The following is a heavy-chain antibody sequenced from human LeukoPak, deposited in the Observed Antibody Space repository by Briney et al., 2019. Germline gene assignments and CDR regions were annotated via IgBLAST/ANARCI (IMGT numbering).Heavy chain of an antibody. Sequence: ASVKVSCKVSGYTLTELSMHWVRQAPGKGLEWMGGFDPEDGETIYAQKFQGRVTMTEDTSTDTAYMELSSLRSEDAAAHYCATDWNCGGDCYSDAFDIWGQGTMVTVSS. CDR2: FDPEDGET. CDR1: GYTLTELS. D-gene: IGHD2-21*02. J-gene: IGHJ3*02. V-gene: IGHV1-24*01. CDR3: ATDWNCGGDCYSDAFDI.